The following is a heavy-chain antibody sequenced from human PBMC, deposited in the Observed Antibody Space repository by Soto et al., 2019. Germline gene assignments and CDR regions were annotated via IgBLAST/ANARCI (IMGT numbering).Heavy chain of an antibody. Sequence: QVPLVQSGAEVKKPGSSVKVSCKASGATLDTFINFGINWVRRAPGQGLEWMGGIIPVFGTAHYAQKFQGRLTISADESISTAQSELSRPRAHNTAVYYCTSGGATNIVVVMYDAVEMWGQATMVTVSS. CDR2: IIPVFGTA. CDR1: GATLDTFINFG. J-gene: IGHJ3*02. CDR3: TSGGATNIVVVMYDAVEM. V-gene: IGHV1-69*12. D-gene: IGHD3-22*01.